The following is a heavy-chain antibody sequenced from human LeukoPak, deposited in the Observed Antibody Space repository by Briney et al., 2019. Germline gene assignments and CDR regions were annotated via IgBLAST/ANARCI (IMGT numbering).Heavy chain of an antibody. D-gene: IGHD3-3*01. CDR1: GFTFDDYG. J-gene: IGHJ4*02. CDR3: ARVHGGLTPEQLRFLEWFQVDYFDY. Sequence: GGSLRLSSAVSGFTFDDYGMSWVRQAPGKGLGWVCGINWNGSSTGYADSVKGRFTISRDNAKNSLYLQMNSLRAEDTAVYYCARVHGGLTPEQLRFLEWFQVDYFDYWGQGTLVTVSS. V-gene: IGHV3-20*04. CDR2: INWNGSST.